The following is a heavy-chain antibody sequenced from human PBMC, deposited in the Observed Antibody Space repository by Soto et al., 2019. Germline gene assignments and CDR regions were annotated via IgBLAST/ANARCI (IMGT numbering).Heavy chain of an antibody. CDR1: GFTFSAHY. Sequence: EVQLVESGGGLVQPGGSLRLSCAASGFTFSAHYMDWVRQAPGKGLEWFGRIKNKANSYTTEYAASVEGRFTISREDSQNSLYLQMNSLKTEDTAVYYCARVSLVGPSGGRYFDYWGQGSQVAVSS. D-gene: IGHD1-26*01. J-gene: IGHJ4*02. V-gene: IGHV3-72*01. CDR2: IKNKANSYTT. CDR3: ARVSLVGPSGGRYFDY.